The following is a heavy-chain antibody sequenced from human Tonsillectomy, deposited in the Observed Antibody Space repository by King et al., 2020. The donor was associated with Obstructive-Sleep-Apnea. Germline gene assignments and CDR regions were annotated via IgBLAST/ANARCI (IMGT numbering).Heavy chain of an antibody. V-gene: IGHV3-23*04. J-gene: IGHJ4*02. D-gene: IGHD3-10*01. Sequence: VQLVESGGGMVQPGGSLRLSCAASGFTFSSYGISWVRQAPGKGLEWVSAINTRGTTFYAGPVRGRFTISRDNSKYTVNLQVNSLRAEDTALYYCAKEGGGSGVYWVDSWGQGTLVTVSS. CDR3: AKEGGGSGVYWVDS. CDR1: GFTFSSYG. CDR2: INTRGTT.